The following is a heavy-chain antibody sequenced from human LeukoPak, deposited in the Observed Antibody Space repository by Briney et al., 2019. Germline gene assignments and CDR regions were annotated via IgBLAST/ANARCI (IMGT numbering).Heavy chain of an antibody. V-gene: IGHV4-34*10. CDR3: ASPSGYYSYDSFDI. CDR2: VHRSGTT. CDR1: GGSLSDFY. J-gene: IGHJ3*02. Sequence: TSETLSLTCAVSGGSLSDFYWTWLRQFPGKGLEWIGAVHRSGTTNYNPSLKSRLTMSVDTSKNQFFLNLTSVTAADTAVYYCASPSGYYSYDSFDIWGQGTVVTVSS. D-gene: IGHD3-22*01.